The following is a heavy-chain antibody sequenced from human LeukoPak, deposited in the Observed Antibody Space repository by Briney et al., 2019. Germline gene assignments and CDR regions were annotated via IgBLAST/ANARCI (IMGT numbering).Heavy chain of an antibody. J-gene: IGHJ5*02. Sequence: ASVKVSCKASGYTFTSYAISWVRQAPGQGLEWMGRIIPILGIANYAQKFQGRVTITADKSTSTAYMELSSLRSEDTAVYYCAREEQWLVRNWFDPWGQGTLVTVSS. CDR2: IIPILGIA. CDR1: GYTFTSYA. CDR3: AREEQWLVRNWFDP. V-gene: IGHV1-69*04. D-gene: IGHD6-19*01.